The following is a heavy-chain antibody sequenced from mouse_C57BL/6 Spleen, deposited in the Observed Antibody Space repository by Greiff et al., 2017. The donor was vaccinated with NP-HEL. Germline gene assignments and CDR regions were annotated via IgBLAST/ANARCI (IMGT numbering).Heavy chain of an antibody. CDR3: ARGFITTVVAPYYYAMDY. CDR1: GYTFTDYN. Sequence: VQLQQSGPELVKPGASVKIPCKASGYTFTDYNMDWVKQSHGKSLEWIGDINPNNGGTIYNQKFKGKATLTVDKSSSTAYLELRSLTSEDTAVYYCARGFITTVVAPYYYAMDYWGQGTSVTVSS. V-gene: IGHV1-18*01. CDR2: INPNNGGT. D-gene: IGHD1-1*01. J-gene: IGHJ4*01.